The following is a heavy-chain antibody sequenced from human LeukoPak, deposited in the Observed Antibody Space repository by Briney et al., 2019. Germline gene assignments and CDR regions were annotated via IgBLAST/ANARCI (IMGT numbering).Heavy chain of an antibody. CDR1: GYTFTSYG. J-gene: IGHJ4*02. Sequence: GASVKVSCKASGYTFTSYGISWVRQAPGQGLEWMGGIIPIFGTANYAQKFQGRVTITADESTSTAYMELSSLRSEDTAVYYCARVLGPHYYDSSGYFDYWGQGTLVTVSS. V-gene: IGHV1-69*13. CDR2: IIPIFGTA. CDR3: ARVLGPHYYDSSGYFDY. D-gene: IGHD3-22*01.